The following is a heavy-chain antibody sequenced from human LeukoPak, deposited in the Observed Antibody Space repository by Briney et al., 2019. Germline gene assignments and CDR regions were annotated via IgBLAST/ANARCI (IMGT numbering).Heavy chain of an antibody. Sequence: GGSLRLSCAASGFTFSNAWMSWVRQAPGKGLEWVGRIKSKTDGGTTDYAAPVKGRFTISRDDSKNTLYLQMNSLRAEDTAVYYCAKDVYYYDSSGYKNEYFQHWGQGTLVTVSS. CDR3: AKDVYYYDSSGYKNEYFQH. CDR1: GFTFSNAW. CDR2: IKSKTDGGTT. D-gene: IGHD3-22*01. V-gene: IGHV3-15*01. J-gene: IGHJ1*01.